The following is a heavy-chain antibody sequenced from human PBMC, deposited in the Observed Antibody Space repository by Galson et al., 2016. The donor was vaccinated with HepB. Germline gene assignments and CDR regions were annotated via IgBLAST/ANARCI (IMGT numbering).Heavy chain of an antibody. CDR1: GGTFSTQT. V-gene: IGHV1-69*05. CDR3: ARDRDGLFYFQY. J-gene: IGHJ4*01. CDR2: IIPLFGTA. Sequence: SVKVSCKASGGTFSTQTVHWVRQAPGRGLEWMGGIIPLFGTANYAQKFQGRVTITTDKSTSTAYMELNSLRSEDTAVYFCARDRDGLFYFQYWGQGTLVTVSS. D-gene: IGHD3/OR15-3a*01.